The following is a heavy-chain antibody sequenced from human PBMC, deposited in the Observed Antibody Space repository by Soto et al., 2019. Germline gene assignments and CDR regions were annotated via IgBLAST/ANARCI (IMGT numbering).Heavy chain of an antibody. CDR2: IYYSGST. CDR1: GGSVSSGSYY. J-gene: IGHJ5*02. CDR3: AREIVVVVAAISPWFDP. D-gene: IGHD2-15*01. Sequence: PSETLSLTCTVSGGSVSSGSYYWSWIRQPPGKGLEWIGYIYYSGSTNYNPSLKSRVTISVDTSKNQFSLKLSSVTAADTAVYYCAREIVVVVAAISPWFDPWGQGTLVTVPS. V-gene: IGHV4-61*01.